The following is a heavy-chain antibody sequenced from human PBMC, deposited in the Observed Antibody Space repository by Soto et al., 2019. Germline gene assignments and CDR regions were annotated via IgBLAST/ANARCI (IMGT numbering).Heavy chain of an antibody. Sequence: QVQLVQSGAEVKKPGASVKVSCKASGYTFTSYDINWVRQATGQGLEWMGWMNPNSGNTGYSQKFKGRGTMTRNTSISPAYMGLSSLRSEDTAVYYCAREWTGTTSMDVWGQGTTVTVSS. CDR2: MNPNSGNT. J-gene: IGHJ6*02. CDR3: AREWTGTTSMDV. CDR1: GYTFTSYD. D-gene: IGHD1-1*01. V-gene: IGHV1-8*01.